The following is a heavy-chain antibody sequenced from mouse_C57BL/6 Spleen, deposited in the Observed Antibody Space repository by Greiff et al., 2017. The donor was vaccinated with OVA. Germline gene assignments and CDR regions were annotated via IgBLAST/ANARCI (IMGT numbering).Heavy chain of an antibody. J-gene: IGHJ2*01. Sequence: EVQLQQSGPELVKPGASVKIPCKASGYTFTDYNMDWVKQSHGKSLEWIGDINPNNGGTIYNQKFKGKATLTVDKSSSTAYMELRRLTSEDTAVYYCARSDYYGSSYFDYWGQGTTLTVSS. CDR3: ARSDYYGSSYFDY. CDR1: GYTFTDYN. V-gene: IGHV1-18*01. CDR2: INPNNGGT. D-gene: IGHD1-1*01.